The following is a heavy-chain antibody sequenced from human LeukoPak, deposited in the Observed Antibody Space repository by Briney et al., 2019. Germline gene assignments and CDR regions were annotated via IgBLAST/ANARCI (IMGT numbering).Heavy chain of an antibody. J-gene: IGHJ5*02. V-gene: IGHV4-31*03. Sequence: SETLSLTCTASGGSISSGGYYWSWIRQHPGKGLEWIGYIYYSGSTYYNPSLKSRVTISVDTSKNQFSLKLSSVTAADTAVYYCARAPYYYGSGSYWFDPWGQGTLVTVSS. D-gene: IGHD3-10*01. CDR3: ARAPYYYGSGSYWFDP. CDR2: IYYSGST. CDR1: GGSISSGGYY.